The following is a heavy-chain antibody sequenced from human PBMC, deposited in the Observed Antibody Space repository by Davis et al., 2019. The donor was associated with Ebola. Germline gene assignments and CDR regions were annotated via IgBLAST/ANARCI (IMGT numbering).Heavy chain of an antibody. CDR3: ARGVRYYYYMDV. CDR2: INHSGST. Sequence: PSETLSLTCAVYGGSFSGYYWSWIRQPPRKGLEWFGEINHSGSTNYNPSLKSRVTISVDTSKNQFSLKLSSVTAADTAVYYCARGVRYYYYMDVWGKGTTVTVSS. CDR1: GGSFSGYY. J-gene: IGHJ6*03. V-gene: IGHV4-34*01.